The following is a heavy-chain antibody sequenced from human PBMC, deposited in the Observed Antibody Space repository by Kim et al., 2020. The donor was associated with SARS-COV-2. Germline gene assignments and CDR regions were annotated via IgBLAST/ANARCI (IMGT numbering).Heavy chain of an antibody. CDR3: ARRARITRILVVYNWFDP. D-gene: IGHD3-22*01. Sequence: ASVKVSCKASGYTFTGYYMHWVRQAPGQGLEWMGWINPNSGGTNYAQKFQGRITMTRDTSISTAYMELSRLRSDDPAVYYCARRARITRILVVYNWFDPWGQGTLVTVS. V-gene: IGHV1-2*02. CDR2: INPNSGGT. CDR1: GYTFTGYY. J-gene: IGHJ5*02.